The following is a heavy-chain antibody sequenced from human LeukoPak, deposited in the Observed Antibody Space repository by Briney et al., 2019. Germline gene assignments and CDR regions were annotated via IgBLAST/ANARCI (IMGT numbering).Heavy chain of an antibody. J-gene: IGHJ4*02. CDR2: ISGSGGST. D-gene: IGHD3-22*01. CDR3: ARDLVYYYDSSGYYAPSPFDY. CDR1: GFTFSSYA. V-gene: IGHV3-23*01. Sequence: GGSLRLSCAASGFTFSSYAMSWVRQAPGKGLEWVSAISGSGGSTYYADSVKGRFTISRDNSKNTLYLQMNSLRAEDTAVYYCARDLVYYYDSSGYYAPSPFDYWGQGTLVTVSS.